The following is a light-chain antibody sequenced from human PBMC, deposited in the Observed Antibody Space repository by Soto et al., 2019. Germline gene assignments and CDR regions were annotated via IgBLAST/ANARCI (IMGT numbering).Light chain of an antibody. Sequence: ELVMTQSPATLSVSPGERATLSCRASESVSNNVAWYQQKPGQAPRLLIYGAFTRAAGIPARFSGSGSGTEFNLTVSNLQSEDFAVYHCQQYHDWPWTGGQGTKVEIK. J-gene: IGKJ1*01. V-gene: IGKV3-15*01. CDR2: GAF. CDR1: ESVSNN. CDR3: QQYHDWPWT.